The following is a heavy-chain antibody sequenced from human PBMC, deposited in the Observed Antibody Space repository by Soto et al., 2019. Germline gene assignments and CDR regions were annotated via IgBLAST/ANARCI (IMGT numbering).Heavy chain of an antibody. D-gene: IGHD1-1*01. CDR1: GYRFINYW. CDR2: IDPSDSYT. CDR3: VRHGNGTPFYFDF. Sequence: EVQLVQSGAEVKKPGESLRLSCQGSGYRFINYWISWVRQMPGKGLEWVGRIDPSDSYTVYSPSFHGHVTISIDTAINTAFLEWRSLQASDTAMCYCVRHGNGTPFYFDFWGRGTLVPVSS. V-gene: IGHV5-10-1*03. J-gene: IGHJ4*02.